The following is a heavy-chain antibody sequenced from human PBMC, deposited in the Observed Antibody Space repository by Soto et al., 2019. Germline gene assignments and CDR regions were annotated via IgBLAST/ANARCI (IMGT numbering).Heavy chain of an antibody. V-gene: IGHV1-58*01. CDR3: AAASPPRIAAAGTGYYFFYCLDV. Sequence: SGKGSCKASGFTFTSSAVQWVRQARGQRREWIGWIVVGSGNTNYAQKFQERVTITRDMSTSTAYMELSSLRSEDTAVYYCAAASPPRIAAAGTGYYFFYCLDVWGQGXT. J-gene: IGHJ6*02. CDR1: GFTFTSSA. D-gene: IGHD6-13*01. CDR2: IVVGSGNT.